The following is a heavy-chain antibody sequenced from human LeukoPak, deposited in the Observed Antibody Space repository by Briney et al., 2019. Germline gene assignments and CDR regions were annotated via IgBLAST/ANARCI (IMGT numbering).Heavy chain of an antibody. V-gene: IGHV5-51*01. CDR3: AREITIFGVVIGDAFDI. CDR1: GYSFTSYW. CDR2: IYPGDSDT. Sequence: GESLKISCKGSGYSFTSYWIGWVRQMPGKGLEWMGIIYPGDSDTRYSPSFQGQVTISADKSISTAYLQWSSLKASDTAMYYCAREITIFGVVIGDAFDIWGQGTMVTVSS. D-gene: IGHD3-3*01. J-gene: IGHJ3*02.